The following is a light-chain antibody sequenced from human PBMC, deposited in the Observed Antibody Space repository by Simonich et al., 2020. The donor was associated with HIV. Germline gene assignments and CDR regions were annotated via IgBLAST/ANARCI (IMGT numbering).Light chain of an antibody. V-gene: IGKV4-1*01. CDR2: WAS. J-gene: IGKJ1*01. Sequence: DIVMTQSPDSLAVSLGARATINCKSSQNVLYSSNNKNYLAWYQQRPGQPPKLLIYWASTRESGVPDRFSARGSGTDFTLTISRLQAEDVALYYCQQYYSTPPTFGQGTKVEIK. CDR1: QNVLYSSNNKNY. CDR3: QQYYSTPPT.